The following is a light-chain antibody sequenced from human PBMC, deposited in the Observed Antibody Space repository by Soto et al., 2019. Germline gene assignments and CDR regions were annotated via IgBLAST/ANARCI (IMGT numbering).Light chain of an antibody. J-gene: IGKJ1*01. CDR3: QQYNSYSRT. Sequence: DIQMTQSPSTLSASVGDRVTITCRASQSIDSWLSWYQHKPGKAPKLLIFKASTLETGVPSRFSGSGSETEFPLTISSLQPDDSATYYCQQYNSYSRTFGQGTKVEIK. CDR1: QSIDSW. V-gene: IGKV1-5*03. CDR2: KAS.